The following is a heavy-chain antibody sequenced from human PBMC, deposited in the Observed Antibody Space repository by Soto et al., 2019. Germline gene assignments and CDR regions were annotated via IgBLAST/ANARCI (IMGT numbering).Heavy chain of an antibody. J-gene: IGHJ6*02. Sequence: GGSLRLSCAASGFTFSSYGMHWVRQAPGKGLEWVAVISYDGSNKYYADSVKGRFTISRDNSKNTLYLQMNSLRAEDTAVYYCAKDGLNSGYDGGPPGYSSGVYYYYYGMDVWGQGTTVTVSS. V-gene: IGHV3-30*18. D-gene: IGHD5-12*01. CDR1: GFTFSSYG. CDR3: AKDGLNSGYDGGPPGYSSGVYYYYYGMDV. CDR2: ISYDGSNK.